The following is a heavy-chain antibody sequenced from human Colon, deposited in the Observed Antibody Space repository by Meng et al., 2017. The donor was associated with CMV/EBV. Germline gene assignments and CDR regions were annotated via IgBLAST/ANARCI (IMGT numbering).Heavy chain of an antibody. CDR3: ARVICGGDCYLDY. D-gene: IGHD2-21*02. J-gene: IGHJ4*02. Sequence: QVQPEQSWASGNKPRSSVNVPCKASKGTFTSYPISWVRQGPGKGFEWVGGIITISGTTDYAQKFQGRVTITADESTSTAYMKLSNLRSEDTAIYYCARVICGGDCYLDYWGRGTLVTVSS. CDR1: KGTFTSYP. V-gene: IGHV1-69*12. CDR2: IITISGTT.